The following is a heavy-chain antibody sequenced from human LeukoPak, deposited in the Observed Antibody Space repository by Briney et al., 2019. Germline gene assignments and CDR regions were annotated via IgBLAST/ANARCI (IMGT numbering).Heavy chain of an antibody. D-gene: IGHD3-9*01. CDR1: GFTFSSYW. CDR2: INSDGSST. Sequence: GGSLRLSCAASGFTFSSYWMHWVRQAPGKGLVWVSRINSDGSSTSYADSVKGRFTISRDNAKNTLYLQMNSLRAEDTAVYYCARDLPEQDILTGSETFDIWGQGTMVTVSS. CDR3: ARDLPEQDILTGSETFDI. J-gene: IGHJ3*02. V-gene: IGHV3-74*01.